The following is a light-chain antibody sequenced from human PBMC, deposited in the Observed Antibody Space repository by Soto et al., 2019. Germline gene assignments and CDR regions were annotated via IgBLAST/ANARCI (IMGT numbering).Light chain of an antibody. Sequence: QSALTQPASVSGSPGQSITISCIGTSSDVGSYNLVSWYQQHPGKAPKLMIYEVSERPSGVSDRFSGSKSGNTASLTISWLQPEDEADYYCCSYAGSGLGVFGGGTQLTVL. CDR3: CSYAGSGLGV. V-gene: IGLV2-23*02. CDR1: SSDVGSYNL. CDR2: EVS. J-gene: IGLJ2*01.